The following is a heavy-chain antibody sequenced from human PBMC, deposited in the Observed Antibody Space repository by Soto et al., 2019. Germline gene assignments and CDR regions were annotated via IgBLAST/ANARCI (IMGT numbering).Heavy chain of an antibody. CDR2: INHSAST. D-gene: IGHD2-2*01. Sequence: PSQTRPLTGVAYGRSFSGYYWSWMRQPPGKQLERIGEINHSASTNYNPSLKRRVTISVDPSKNQFSLKLSSVTDAETAVYVCGRGAYCSSTSCYVYYYGMYVWGQVTTGTVSS. V-gene: IGHV4-34*01. CDR1: GRSFSGYY. J-gene: IGHJ6*02. CDR3: GRGAYCSSTSCYVYYYGMYV.